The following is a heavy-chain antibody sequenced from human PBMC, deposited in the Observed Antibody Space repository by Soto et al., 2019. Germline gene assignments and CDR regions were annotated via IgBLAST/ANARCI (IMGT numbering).Heavy chain of an antibody. CDR1: GYTFTTYA. CDR3: ATIFTTNFDY. Sequence: GASVKVSCKASGYTFTTYAMHSVRQAPGQRLGWVGWINAGNCNTKYSQKFQGRVTITRDTSASTAYMELSSLRSEDTAMYYCATIFTTNFDYWGQGTLVTVSS. J-gene: IGHJ4*02. V-gene: IGHV1-3*01. D-gene: IGHD3-22*01. CDR2: INAGNCNT.